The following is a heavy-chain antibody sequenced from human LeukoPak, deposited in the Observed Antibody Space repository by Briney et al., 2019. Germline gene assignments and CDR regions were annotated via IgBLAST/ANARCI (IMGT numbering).Heavy chain of an antibody. V-gene: IGHV5-51*01. J-gene: IGHJ3*02. CDR3: ARRRYCGGDCYDRAFDI. CDR2: TYPGDSDT. CDR1: GYSFTSYW. Sequence: GESLKISCKGSGYSFTSYWIGWVRQMPGKGLEWMGITYPGDSDTRYSPSFQGQVTISADKSISTAYLQWSSLKASDTAMYYCARRRYCGGDCYDRAFDIWGQGTMVTVSS. D-gene: IGHD2-21*02.